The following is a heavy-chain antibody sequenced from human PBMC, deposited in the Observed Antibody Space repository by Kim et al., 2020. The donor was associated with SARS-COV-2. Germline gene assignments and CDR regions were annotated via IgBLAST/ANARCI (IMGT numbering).Heavy chain of an antibody. CDR2: IYYSGST. Sequence: SETLSLTCTVSGGSISSYYWSWIRQPPGKGLEWIGYIYYSGSTNYNPSLKSRVTISVDTSKNQFSLKLSSVTAADTAVYYCARFKSLYSSGWYPEYYYGMDVWGQGTTVTVSS. V-gene: IGHV4-59*13. D-gene: IGHD6-19*01. CDR3: ARFKSLYSSGWYPEYYYGMDV. J-gene: IGHJ6*02. CDR1: GGSISSYY.